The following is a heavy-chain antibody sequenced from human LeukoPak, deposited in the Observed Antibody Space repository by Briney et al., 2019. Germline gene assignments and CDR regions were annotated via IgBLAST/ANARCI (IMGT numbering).Heavy chain of an antibody. D-gene: IGHD3-22*01. CDR2: MNPNSGNT. V-gene: IGHV1-8*01. J-gene: IGHJ4*02. CDR1: GYTFTSYD. Sequence: ASVKVSCKASGYTFTSYDINWVRQATGQGLEWMGWMNPNSGNTGYAQKFQGRVTMTRDTSISTAYMELSNLRSEDTAVYYCASPGNHYDPNGYYPFEDWGQGTLVTVSS. CDR3: ASPGNHYDPNGYYPFED.